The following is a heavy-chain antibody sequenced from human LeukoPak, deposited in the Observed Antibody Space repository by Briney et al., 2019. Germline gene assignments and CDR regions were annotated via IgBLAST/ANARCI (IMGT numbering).Heavy chain of an antibody. CDR3: ARDKLMGDSYFVY. CDR2: ISTSSSYI. Sequence: GGSLRLSCAASGFTFNRYNMNWVRRAPGKGLEWVSSISTSSSYIYYADSVRGRFTISRDNAKNSLYLQMNGLRAEDTAVYYCARDKLMGDSYFVYWGQGSLVTVSS. V-gene: IGHV3-21*01. CDR1: GFTFNRYN. D-gene: IGHD2-21*02. J-gene: IGHJ4*02.